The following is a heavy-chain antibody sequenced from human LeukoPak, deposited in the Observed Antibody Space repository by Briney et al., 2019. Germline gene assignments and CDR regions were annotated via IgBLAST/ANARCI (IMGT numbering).Heavy chain of an antibody. CDR2: IIPIFGTA. Sequence: ASVKVSCKASGGTFSSYAISWVRQAPGQGLEWMGGIIPIFGTANYAQKFQGRVTITADKSTSTAYMELSSLRSEDTAVYYCARTALPGPVDTAMDPDYWGQGTLVTVSS. CDR1: GGTFSSYA. D-gene: IGHD5-18*01. V-gene: IGHV1-69*06. J-gene: IGHJ4*02. CDR3: ARTALPGPVDTAMDPDY.